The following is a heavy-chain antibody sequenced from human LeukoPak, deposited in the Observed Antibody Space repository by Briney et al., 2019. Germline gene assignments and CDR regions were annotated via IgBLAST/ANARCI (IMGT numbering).Heavy chain of an antibody. CDR3: ARGGGAYCGGTCYRSFDY. V-gene: IGHV3-66*01. D-gene: IGHD2-21*01. CDR2: MYSDGST. J-gene: IGHJ4*02. CDR1: GITVSSDY. Sequence: GGSLRLSCATSGITVSSDYMSLVRQAPGKGLEWVSVMYSDGSTYYADSVKGRFTISRDNSKNTLYLQVNSLRAEDTAVFYCARGGGAYCGGTCYRSFDYWGQGTLVTVS.